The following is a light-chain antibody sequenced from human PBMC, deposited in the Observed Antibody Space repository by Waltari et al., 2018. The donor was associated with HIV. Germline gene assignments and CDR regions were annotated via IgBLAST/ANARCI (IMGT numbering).Light chain of an antibody. J-gene: IGLJ3*02. V-gene: IGLV2-23*02. CDR1: NSDVGTYNL. CDR3: CSYAGSSTFA. CDR2: EVS. Sequence: QSALTQPASVSGSPGQSITISCTGTNSDVGTYNLVSWYQQHPGKAPKLMISEVSKRPSGVSNRFSGSKSGNTASLTISGLQAEDEAVYYCCSYAGSSTFAFGGGTKLTVL.